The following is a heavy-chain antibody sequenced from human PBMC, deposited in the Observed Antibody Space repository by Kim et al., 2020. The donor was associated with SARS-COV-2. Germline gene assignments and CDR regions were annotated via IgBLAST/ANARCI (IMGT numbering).Heavy chain of an antibody. CDR2: SGGGT. V-gene: IGHV1-46*01. Sequence: SGGGTTYAQRFQGRVTMTGDTSTNAVYMGLSSLRSDDTAVYYCAKEGGHWGQGTLVTVSS. J-gene: IGHJ4*02. CDR3: AKEGGH. D-gene: IGHD3-16*01.